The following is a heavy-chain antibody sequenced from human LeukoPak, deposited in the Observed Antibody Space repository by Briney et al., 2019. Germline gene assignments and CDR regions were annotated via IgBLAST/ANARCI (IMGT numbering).Heavy chain of an antibody. Sequence: GGSLRLSCAASGFTFSSYAMHWVRQAPGKGLEWVAVISYDGSNKYYADSVKGRFTISRDNSKNTLYLQMNSLRAEDTAVHYCAKKVIRPRGLLQDDYWGQGTLVTVSS. V-gene: IGHV3-30-3*02. CDR2: ISYDGSNK. D-gene: IGHD3-22*01. CDR1: GFTFSSYA. CDR3: AKKVIRPRGLLQDDY. J-gene: IGHJ4*02.